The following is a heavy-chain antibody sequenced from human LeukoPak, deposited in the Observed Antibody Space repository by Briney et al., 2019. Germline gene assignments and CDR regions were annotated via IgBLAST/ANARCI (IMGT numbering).Heavy chain of an antibody. CDR3: AKTLRYCSGGSCSD. V-gene: IGHV3-7*05. Sequence: PGGSLRLSCAASGFTFSNYDIHWVRQASGKGLEWVANIKPDGSEKYYLDSVKGRFTISRDNAKNSLFLQMNSLRAEDTAVYYCAKTLRYCSGGSCSDWGQGTLVTVSS. J-gene: IGHJ4*02. CDR2: IKPDGSEK. CDR1: GFTFSNYD. D-gene: IGHD2-15*01.